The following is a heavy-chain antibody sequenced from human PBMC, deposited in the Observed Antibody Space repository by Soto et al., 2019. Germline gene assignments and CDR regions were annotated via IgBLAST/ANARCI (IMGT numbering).Heavy chain of an antibody. CDR3: ARGGVVVAALDYYYGMDV. J-gene: IGHJ6*02. CDR1: GFTFSSYD. D-gene: IGHD2-15*01. Sequence: SLRLSCAASGFTFSSYDMHWVRQATGKGLEWVSAIGTAGDTYYPGSVKGRFTISRENAKNSLYLQMNSLRAEDTAVYYCARGGVVVAALDYYYGMDVWGQGTTVTVSS. V-gene: IGHV3-13*01. CDR2: IGTAGDT.